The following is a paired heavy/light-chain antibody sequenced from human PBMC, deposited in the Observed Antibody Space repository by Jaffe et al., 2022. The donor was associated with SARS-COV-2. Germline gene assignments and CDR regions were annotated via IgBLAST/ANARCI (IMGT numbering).Heavy chain of an antibody. D-gene: IGHD6-25*01. CDR2: IYPADSET. J-gene: IGHJ3*01. CDR3: ARLSAKAFDV. CDR1: GYSFTSNW. Sequence: EVQLVQSRAEVKKPGESLKISCTGSGYSFTSNWIGWARQTPGQGLEWMGIIYPADSETKYSPSFQGQVTISADHAISTTYLQWSSLKASDTAMYYCARLSAKAFDVWGQGTMVNVSS. V-gene: IGHV5-51*01.
Light chain of an antibody. CDR3: QSYDNTLSGSDVL. V-gene: IGLV1-40*01. CDR1: SSNIGAGYN. CDR2: RNN. J-gene: IGLJ2*01. Sequence: QSVLTQPPSVSGAPGQRVTISCTGSSSNIGAGYNVHWYQQLPGTAPKLLIYRNNNRPSGVPDRFSGSKSGTSASLAITGLQAEDEAVYFCQSYDNTLSGSDVLFGGGTKLTVL.